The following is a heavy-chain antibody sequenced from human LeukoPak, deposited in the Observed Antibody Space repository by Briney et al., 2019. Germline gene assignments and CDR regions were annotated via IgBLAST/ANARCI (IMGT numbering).Heavy chain of an antibody. J-gene: IGHJ4*02. CDR2: IYSGGST. V-gene: IGHV3-66*01. CDR1: GFTVSSNY. CDR3: ASMVRGEHFDY. D-gene: IGHD3-10*01. Sequence: PGGSLRLSCAASGFTVSSNYMSWVRQAPGKGLEWVSVIYSGGSTYYADSVKGRFTISRDNSKNTLYLQMNSLRAEDTAVYYCASMVRGEHFDYWGQGTLVTVSS.